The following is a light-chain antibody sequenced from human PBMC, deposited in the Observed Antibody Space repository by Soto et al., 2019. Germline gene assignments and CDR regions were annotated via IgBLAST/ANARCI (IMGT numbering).Light chain of an antibody. CDR3: QQYDILPIT. CDR1: QGISSY. J-gene: IGKJ5*01. V-gene: IGKV1-9*01. Sequence: EIQLTQSPSFLSSSVGDRVTITCVASQGISSYLAWYQQKPGKAPKLLIYAASTLQSGVPSRFSGSGSGTHFTFTISSLQTEDIGTYYCQQYDILPITFGRGTRLEIK. CDR2: AAS.